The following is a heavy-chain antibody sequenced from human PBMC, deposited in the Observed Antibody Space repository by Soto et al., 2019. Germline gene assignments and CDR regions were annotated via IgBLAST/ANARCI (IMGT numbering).Heavy chain of an antibody. J-gene: IGHJ4*02. D-gene: IGHD3-22*01. CDR3: AVRGDYYDSSGTIGQEVYFDY. V-gene: IGHV1-69*13. CDR2: IIPIFGTA. Sequence: SVKVSCKASGGTFSSYAISWVRQAPGQGLEWMGGIIPIFGTANYAQKFQGRVTITADESTSTAYMELSSLRSEDTAVYYCAVRGDYYDSSGTIGQEVYFDYWGQGTLVTVPQ. CDR1: GGTFSSYA.